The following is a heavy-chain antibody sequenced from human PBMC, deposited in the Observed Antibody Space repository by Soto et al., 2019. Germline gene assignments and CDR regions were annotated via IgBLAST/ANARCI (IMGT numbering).Heavy chain of an antibody. Sequence: SETLSLTCTVSNGSLSSNYWSWIRQSPGEGLEWIGNIYYSGSTNYNPSLKSRVTMSVDTSKNQFTLKLSSVTAADTGVYFCARSFMVPVDFFDSWGQGTPATVSS. D-gene: IGHD3-10*01. CDR2: IYYSGST. CDR3: ARSFMVPVDFFDS. V-gene: IGHV4-59*01. J-gene: IGHJ4*02. CDR1: NGSLSSNY.